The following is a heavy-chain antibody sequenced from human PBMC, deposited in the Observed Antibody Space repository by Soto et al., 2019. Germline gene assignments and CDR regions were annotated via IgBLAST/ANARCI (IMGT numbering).Heavy chain of an antibody. V-gene: IGHV3-33*01. D-gene: IGHD4-4*01. CDR2: IVNDGSNR. J-gene: IGHJ4*02. Sequence: ESGGGVVQPGGSLRLSCAASGFSFSRYGMHWVRQAPGEGLEWMAVIVNDGSNRDHADSVKGRFTISRDNSKNTLYLQMNSLRAEDTAMYYCAIDEDLAGNALDYLGQGNLVTVSS. CDR3: AIDEDLAGNALDY. CDR1: GFSFSRYG.